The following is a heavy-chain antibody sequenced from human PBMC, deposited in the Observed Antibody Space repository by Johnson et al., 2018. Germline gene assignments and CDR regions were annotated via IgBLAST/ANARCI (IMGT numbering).Heavy chain of an antibody. CDR1: GFSFEDYG. D-gene: IGHD3-16*02. Sequence: VQLVQSGGGVVRPGGSLRLSCAASGFSFEDYGLSWVRQVPGKGLEWVAGINWNAGSTGYADSEKGRFTISRDNAKNSLYLQLKSLEVEDTALYYCARATRNYCYTTSCFAQYFQHWGQGTLVTVSS. J-gene: IGHJ1*01. CDR3: ARATRNYCYTTSCFAQYFQH. CDR2: INWNAGST. V-gene: IGHV3-20*04.